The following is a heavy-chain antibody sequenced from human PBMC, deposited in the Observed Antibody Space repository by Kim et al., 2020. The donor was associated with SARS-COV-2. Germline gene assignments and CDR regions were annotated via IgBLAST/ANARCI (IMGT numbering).Heavy chain of an antibody. Sequence: ASVKVSCKASGYTFTTYGVSWVRQAPGQGLKWMGWISAYNGNTHYAQNLQDRVTITTDTSTGTAYMELRSLRPDDTAVHYCARDGGSSLGNCSSTSYEPRDCRRQETLVTVSS. J-gene: IGHJ4*02. D-gene: IGHD2-2*01. CDR1: GYTFTTYG. V-gene: IGHV1-18*04. CDR3: ARDGGSSLGNCSSTSYEPRDC. CDR2: ISAYNGNT.